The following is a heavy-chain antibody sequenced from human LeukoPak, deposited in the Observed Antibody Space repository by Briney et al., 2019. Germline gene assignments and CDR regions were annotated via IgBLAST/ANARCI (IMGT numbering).Heavy chain of an antibody. Sequence: PSQTLSLTCTVSGDSISSGNYYWTWIRQPPGKGLEWIGYIYYSGSTFYNPSLKSRVTISVDTSKNEFSLKLSSVTAADTAVYYRAREFWSGSYSDKWGQGTLVTVSS. V-gene: IGHV4-30-4*01. D-gene: IGHD3-3*01. J-gene: IGHJ4*02. CDR1: GDSISSGNYY. CDR3: AREFWSGSYSDK. CDR2: IYYSGST.